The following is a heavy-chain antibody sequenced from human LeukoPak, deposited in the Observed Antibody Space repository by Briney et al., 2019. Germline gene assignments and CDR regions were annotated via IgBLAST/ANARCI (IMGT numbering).Heavy chain of an antibody. J-gene: IGHJ6*03. CDR1: GFTFSDYY. V-gene: IGHV3-11*01. CDR3: ASPSYCSSTSCYKHPYYYYMDV. Sequence: GSLRLSCAASGFTFSDYYMSWIRPAPGKGLEWVSYISSSGSTIYYADSVKGRFTISRDNAKNSLYLQMNSLRAEDTAVYYCASPSYCSSTSCYKHPYYYYMDVWGKGTTVTVSS. CDR2: ISSSGSTI. D-gene: IGHD2-2*02.